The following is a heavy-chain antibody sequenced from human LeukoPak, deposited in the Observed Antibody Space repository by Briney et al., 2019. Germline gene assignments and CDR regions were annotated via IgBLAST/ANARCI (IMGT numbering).Heavy chain of an antibody. D-gene: IGHD5-24*01. Sequence: PGGSLRLSCSASGFTFSSYAINWVRQAPGKGLEWVSGIIGSGGTTYYADSVKGRFTISRDNSKNTLYLQMNSLRAEDTAVYYCAKVGAVGMVYYYMDVWGRGTTVTVSS. V-gene: IGHV3-23*01. CDR3: AKVGAVGMVYYYMDV. J-gene: IGHJ6*03. CDR1: GFTFSSYA. CDR2: IIGSGGTT.